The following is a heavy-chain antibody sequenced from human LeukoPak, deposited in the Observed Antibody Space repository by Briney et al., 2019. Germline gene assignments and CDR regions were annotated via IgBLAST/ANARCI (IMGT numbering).Heavy chain of an antibody. CDR3: ARDPRGVWGNYFDP. Sequence: ASVKVSCKASGYTLTGCYMHWVRQAPGQGLEWMGIINPSGGSTSYAQKFQGRVTMTRDMSTSTVYMELSSLRSEDTAVYYCARDPRGVWGNYFDPWGQGTLVTVSS. V-gene: IGHV1-46*01. CDR1: GYTLTGCY. J-gene: IGHJ5*02. D-gene: IGHD3-16*01. CDR2: INPSGGST.